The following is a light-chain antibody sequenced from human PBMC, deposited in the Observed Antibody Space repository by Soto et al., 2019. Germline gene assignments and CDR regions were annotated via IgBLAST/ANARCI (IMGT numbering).Light chain of an antibody. J-gene: IGKJ2*01. CDR3: QQYTSYSYT. CDR1: QSISSW. Sequence: DIQMTQSPSTLSASVGDRVTITCRASQSISSWLAWYQQKPGKAPQLLIDDASSLESGVPSRFSGSGSGTEFTLTISSLPPDDFATYYCQQYTSYSYTFGQGTKLEIK. V-gene: IGKV1-5*01. CDR2: DAS.